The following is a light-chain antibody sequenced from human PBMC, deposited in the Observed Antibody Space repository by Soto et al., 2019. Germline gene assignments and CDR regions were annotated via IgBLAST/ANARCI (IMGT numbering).Light chain of an antibody. CDR3: VQNLQTPFT. CDR1: QSLLHSNGYTY. CDR2: LGS. V-gene: IGKV2-28*01. J-gene: IGKJ3*01. Sequence: DIVVTQSPLSLSVTPGEAASISCRSSQSLLHSNGYTYLDWYLQKPGQSPHLLVYLGSNRASGVPDRFSGSGSGTDFTLTISRVEAEDVGVDYCVQNLQTPFTFGPGTKVQI.